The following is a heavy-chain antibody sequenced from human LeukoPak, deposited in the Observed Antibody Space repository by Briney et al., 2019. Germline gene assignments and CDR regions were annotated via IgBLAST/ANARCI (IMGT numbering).Heavy chain of an antibody. Sequence: LGGSLKISWQASGNSFTNYWISWVRPMPWKGLEWTGRIDPSDSYANYSPSFQGHVTISVDKSINTAYLQWSSRKASDTSMYYCARRYDSGSTIDQWGQGTLVTVPS. CDR3: ARRYDSGSTIDQ. D-gene: IGHD3-10*01. CDR1: GNSFTNYW. CDR2: IDPSDSYA. J-gene: IGHJ4*02. V-gene: IGHV5-10-1*01.